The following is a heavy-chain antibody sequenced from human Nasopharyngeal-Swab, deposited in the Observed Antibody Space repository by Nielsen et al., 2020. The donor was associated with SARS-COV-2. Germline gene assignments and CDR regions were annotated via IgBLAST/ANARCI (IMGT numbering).Heavy chain of an antibody. V-gene: IGHV1-8*01. D-gene: IGHD1-26*01. CDR2: MNPNSGNT. Sequence: ASVQVSCKASGYNFNTYDFNWVRQATGQGLEWMGWMNPNSGNTGYAQKFQGRVTMTRNTSIRTAYMELSSLRSEDTAVYYCARGGVGAVGGALDYWGQGTQVTVSS. CDR1: GYNFNTYD. CDR3: ARGGVGAVGGALDY. J-gene: IGHJ4*02.